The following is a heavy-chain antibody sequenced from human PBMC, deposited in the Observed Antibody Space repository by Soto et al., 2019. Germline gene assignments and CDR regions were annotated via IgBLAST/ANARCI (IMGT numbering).Heavy chain of an antibody. D-gene: IGHD1-1*01. J-gene: IGHJ6*03. Sequence: SETLSLTCTVSGGSISSSSYYWGWIRQPPGKGLEWIGSIYYSGSTYYNPSLKSRVTISVDTSKNQFSLKLSSVTAADTAVYYCARHLLARGGDRTNYYYYYYYMDVWGKGTTVTVSS. CDR2: IYYSGST. V-gene: IGHV4-39*01. CDR1: GGSISSSSYY. CDR3: ARHLLARGGDRTNYYYYYYYMDV.